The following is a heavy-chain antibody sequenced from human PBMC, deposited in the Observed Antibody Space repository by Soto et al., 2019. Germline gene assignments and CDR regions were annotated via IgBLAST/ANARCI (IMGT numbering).Heavy chain of an antibody. CDR1: GFTFSSEP. Sequence: GGSLRLSCAASGFTFSSEPLNWVRQAPGKGLEWVSNIRSDSSGKFYADSVKGRFTISRDNAKNSLYLQMDGLRDEDTAMYYCVSDSAYAFDMWGQGTLVTVSS. CDR3: VSDSAYAFDM. CDR2: IRSDSSGK. J-gene: IGHJ3*02. V-gene: IGHV3-48*02.